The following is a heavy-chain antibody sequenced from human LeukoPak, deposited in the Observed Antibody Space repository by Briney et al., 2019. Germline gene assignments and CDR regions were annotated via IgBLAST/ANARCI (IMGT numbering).Heavy chain of an antibody. J-gene: IGHJ6*03. Sequence: ASVKVSCKASGYTFTSYDINCVRQATVQGLEWMGWMNPNSGNTGYAQKFQGRVTMTRNTSISTAYMELSSLRSEDTAVYYCARGHAGDYLNYYYYMDVWGKGTTVTISS. D-gene: IGHD4-17*01. CDR3: ARGHAGDYLNYYYYMDV. V-gene: IGHV1-8*02. CDR2: MNPNSGNT. CDR1: GYTFTSYD.